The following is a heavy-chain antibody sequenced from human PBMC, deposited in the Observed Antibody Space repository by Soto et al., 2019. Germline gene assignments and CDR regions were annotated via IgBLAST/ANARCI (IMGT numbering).Heavy chain of an antibody. D-gene: IGHD3-16*01. J-gene: IGHJ5*02. CDR2: INPSGGST. V-gene: IGHV1-46*01. Sequence: QVQLVQSGAEVKKPGASVKVSCKASGYTFTSYYMHWVRQAPGQGLEWMGIINPSGGSTSYAQKFQGRVTMTRDTSTSTVYMELSSLRSEDTDVYYCARRSPPAKMGDWFDPWGQGTLVTVSS. CDR3: ARRSPPAKMGDWFDP. CDR1: GYTFTSYY.